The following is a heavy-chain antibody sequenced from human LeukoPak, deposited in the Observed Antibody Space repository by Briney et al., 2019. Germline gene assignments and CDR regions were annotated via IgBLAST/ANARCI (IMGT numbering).Heavy chain of an antibody. Sequence: GESLRLSCVASGFTFTPFTMNWVRQAPGKGLEWVASISGAGTYIYYADSMKGRFTISRDNGKKSLYLQMNSLTADDTAVYYCARGLVVTGTLDSWGQGTLVTVSS. CDR1: GFTFTPFT. CDR3: ARGLVVTGTLDS. J-gene: IGHJ4*02. CDR2: ISGAGTYI. V-gene: IGHV3-21*01. D-gene: IGHD6-19*01.